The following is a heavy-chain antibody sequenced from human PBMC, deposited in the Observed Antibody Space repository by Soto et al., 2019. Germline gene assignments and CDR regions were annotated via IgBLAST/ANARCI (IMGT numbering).Heavy chain of an antibody. CDR3: AKEMSWTLWFGELLDYYYGMDV. CDR1: GFTFSSYA. Sequence: GGSLRLSCVASGFTFSSYAMSWVRQAPGKGLEWVSAISGSGGSTYYADSVKGRFTISRDNSKNTLYLQMNSLRAEDTAVYYCAKEMSWTLWFGELLDYYYGMDVWGQGTTVTVSS. CDR2: ISGSGGST. D-gene: IGHD3-10*01. V-gene: IGHV3-23*01. J-gene: IGHJ6*02.